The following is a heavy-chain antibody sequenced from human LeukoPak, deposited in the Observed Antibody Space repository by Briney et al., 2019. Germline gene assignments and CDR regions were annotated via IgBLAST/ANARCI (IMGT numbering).Heavy chain of an antibody. CDR2: IYHSGST. CDR1: GYSISSGYY. V-gene: IGHV4-38-2*02. Sequence: PSETLSLTCSVSGYSISSGYYWGWIRQPPGKGLEWIGSIYHSGSTYYNPSLKSRVTISVDTSKNQLSLKLSSVTAADTAVYYCARVSSGYSSSWTPYYFDYWGQGTLVTVSS. D-gene: IGHD6-13*01. J-gene: IGHJ4*02. CDR3: ARVSSGYSSSWTPYYFDY.